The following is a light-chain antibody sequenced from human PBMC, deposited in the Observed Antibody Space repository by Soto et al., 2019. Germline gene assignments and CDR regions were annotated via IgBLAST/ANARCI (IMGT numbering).Light chain of an antibody. CDR1: SSNIGSNY. J-gene: IGLJ1*01. V-gene: IGLV1-47*02. CDR2: NNN. CDR3: SSWDGSLSGYV. Sequence: QSVLTQPPSASGTPRQGVTISRSGSSSNIGSNYVYWYQQLPGTAPKLLIYNNNQRPSGVPDRFSASKSGTSASLAIRGLRSDDEADYYCSSWDGSLSGYVFGAGTKVTVL.